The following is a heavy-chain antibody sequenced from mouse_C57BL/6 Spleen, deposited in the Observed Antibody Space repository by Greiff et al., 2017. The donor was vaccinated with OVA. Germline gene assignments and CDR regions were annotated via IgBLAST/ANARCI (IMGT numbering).Heavy chain of an antibody. Sequence: EVNVVESGGGLVKPGGSLKLSCAASGFTFSSYTMSWVRQTPEKRLEWVATISGGGGNTYYPDSVKGRFTISRDNAKNTLYLQMSSLRSEDTALYYCARHEVAYYAMDYWGQGTSVTVSS. CDR1: GFTFSSYT. CDR3: ARHEVAYYAMDY. D-gene: IGHD1-3*01. CDR2: ISGGGGNT. V-gene: IGHV5-9*01. J-gene: IGHJ4*01.